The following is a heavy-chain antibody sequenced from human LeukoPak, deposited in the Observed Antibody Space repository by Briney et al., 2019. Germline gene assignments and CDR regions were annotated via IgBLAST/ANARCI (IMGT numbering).Heavy chain of an antibody. CDR1: GFTFSSYA. CDR3: AKEVANIVVVPAEEYYFDY. Sequence: PGGSLGLSCAASGFTFSSYAMSWVRQAPGKGLEWVSAISGSGGSTYYADSVKGRFTISRDNSKNTLYLQMNSVRAEDTAVYYCAKEVANIVVVPAEEYYFDYWGQGTLVTVSS. D-gene: IGHD2-2*01. J-gene: IGHJ4*02. V-gene: IGHV3-23*01. CDR2: ISGSGGST.